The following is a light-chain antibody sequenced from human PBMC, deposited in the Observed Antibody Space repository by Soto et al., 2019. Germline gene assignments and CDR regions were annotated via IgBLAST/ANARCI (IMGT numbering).Light chain of an antibody. J-gene: IGLJ2*01. V-gene: IGLV2-14*01. Sequence: QSALTQPASVSGSPGQSITISCTGTSSDVGGYNYVSWYQQHPGKAPKLMIYEVNNRPSGVSNRFSGSKSGNTASLTISGLQAEDEAVYYCSSYTSTSTVVFGGGTKLTVL. CDR1: SSDVGGYNY. CDR2: EVN. CDR3: SSYTSTSTVV.